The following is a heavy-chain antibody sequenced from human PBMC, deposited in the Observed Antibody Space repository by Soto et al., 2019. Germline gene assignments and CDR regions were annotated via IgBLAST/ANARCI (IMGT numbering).Heavy chain of an antibody. CDR2: ITGNAANT. Sequence: PGGSLRLSCSASRFTFGGYAMSWVRQAPGKGLEWVSGITGNAANTVYADSVKGRFTISRDNSKNALCLQLNSLRAEDTAVYFCAKAARDCGGDCYSSYFDSWGQGALVTVSS. D-gene: IGHD2-21*02. V-gene: IGHV3-23*01. CDR3: AKAARDCGGDCYSSYFDS. J-gene: IGHJ4*02. CDR1: RFTFGGYA.